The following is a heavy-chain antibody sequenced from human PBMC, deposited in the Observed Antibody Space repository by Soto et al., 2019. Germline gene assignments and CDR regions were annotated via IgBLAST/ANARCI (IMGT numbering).Heavy chain of an antibody. CDR3: ARDPNANAFDI. J-gene: IGHJ3*02. Sequence: SETLSLTCAVYGASLSGYDCICVRQPPGKGLEWIGEISQTGGTNYDPSLKGRVSISIDTSKNQFSLRLSSVTAADTAIYYCARDPNANAFDIWGRGTMVTVSS. V-gene: IGHV4-34*01. CDR1: GASLSGYD. CDR2: ISQTGGT.